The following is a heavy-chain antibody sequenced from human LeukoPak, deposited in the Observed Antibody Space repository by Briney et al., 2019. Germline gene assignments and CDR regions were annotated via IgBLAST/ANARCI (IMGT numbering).Heavy chain of an antibody. CDR3: VRDLVATIDHYYYGMDV. CDR1: GGSISSYY. D-gene: IGHD5-12*01. J-gene: IGHJ6*02. V-gene: IGHV4-59*01. CDR2: IYNSVRT. Sequence: SETLSLTCTDSGGSISSYYWSWIRQPPGKGLEWIGYIYNSVRTNYNPSLKSRVTISVDTSKNQLSLKLSSVTAADTAVYFCVRDLVATIDHYYYGMDVWGQGTTVTVSS.